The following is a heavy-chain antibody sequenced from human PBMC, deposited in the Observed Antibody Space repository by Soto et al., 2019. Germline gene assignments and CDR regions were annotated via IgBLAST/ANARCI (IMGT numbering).Heavy chain of an antibody. CDR1: GYIFTSYW. J-gene: IGHJ6*02. CDR2: IYPGDSDT. CDR3: ARQDENYYYGMDV. Sequence: GESLKISCKGSGYIFTSYWIGWVRQMPGKGLEWMGIIYPGDSDTRYSPSFQGQVTISADKSISTAYLQWSSLKASDTAMYYCARQDENYYYGMDVWGQGTTVTVSS. V-gene: IGHV5-51*01.